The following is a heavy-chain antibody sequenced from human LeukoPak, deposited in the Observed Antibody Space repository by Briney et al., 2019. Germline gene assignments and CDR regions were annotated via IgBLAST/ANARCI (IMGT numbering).Heavy chain of an antibody. CDR2: IYYSGST. CDR1: GGSISSSSYY. CDR3: ARHTKDSSNYLGGAFDI. V-gene: IGHV4-39*01. Sequence: PSETLSLTCTVSGGSISSSSYYWGWIRQPPGKGLEWIGSIYYSGSTYYNPSLKSRVTISVDTSKNQFSLKLSSVTAADTAVYYCARHTKDSSNYLGGAFDIWGQGTMVTVSS. D-gene: IGHD3-22*01. J-gene: IGHJ3*02.